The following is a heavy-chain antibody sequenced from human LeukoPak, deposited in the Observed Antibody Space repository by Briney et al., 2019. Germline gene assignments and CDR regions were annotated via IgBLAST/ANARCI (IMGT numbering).Heavy chain of an antibody. CDR3: ASSPPGIAAARYDY. CDR1: GGSISSSSYY. D-gene: IGHD6-13*01. J-gene: IGHJ4*02. V-gene: IGHV4-39*07. CDR2: IYHSGST. Sequence: PSETLSLTCTVSGGSISSSSYYWGWIRQPPGKGLEWIGEIYHSGSTNYNPSLKSRVTISVDKSKNQFSLKLSSVTAADTAVYYCASSPPGIAAARYDYWGQGTLVTVSS.